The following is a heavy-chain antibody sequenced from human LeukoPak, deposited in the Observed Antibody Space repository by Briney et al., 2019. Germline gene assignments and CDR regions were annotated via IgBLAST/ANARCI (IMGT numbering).Heavy chain of an antibody. CDR2: VSSSSSTI. D-gene: IGHD1-26*01. V-gene: IGHV3-48*01. CDR1: GFTFSSYS. CDR3: ARAAAIGIVGATVPILYDY. Sequence: PGGSLRLSCAASGFTFSSYSMNWVRQAPGKGLEWVSYVSSSSSTIYYADSVKGRFTISRDNAKNSLYLQMNSLRAEDTAVYYCARAAAIGIVGATVPILYDYWGQGTLVTVSS. J-gene: IGHJ4*02.